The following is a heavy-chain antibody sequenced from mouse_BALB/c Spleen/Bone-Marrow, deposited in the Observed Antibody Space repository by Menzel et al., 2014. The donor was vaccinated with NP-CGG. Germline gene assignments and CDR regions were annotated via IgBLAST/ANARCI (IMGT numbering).Heavy chain of an antibody. J-gene: IGHJ3*01. V-gene: IGHV1-4*02. CDR1: GYTFTSYT. CDR2: INPSSGYT. D-gene: IGHD2-1*01. CDR3: AXLNYGNPFAY. Sequence: VQLQQSAAELARPGASVKMSCKASGYTFTSYTMHWVKQRPGQGLEWIGYINPSSGYTDYNQKFNDKTTLTADKSSGTAYMQLSSLTSEDSAVXXCAXLNYGNPFAYWGQGTLVTVSA.